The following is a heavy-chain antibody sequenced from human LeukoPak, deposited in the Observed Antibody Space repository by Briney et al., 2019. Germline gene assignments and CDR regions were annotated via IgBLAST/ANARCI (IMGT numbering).Heavy chain of an antibody. CDR1: GYSFTSYW. CDR2: IYPGDSDP. V-gene: IGHV5-51*01. CDR3: ARRMAAADTLDPYFDY. D-gene: IGHD6-13*01. J-gene: IGHJ4*02. Sequence: GESLKISCKGSGYSFTSYWIGWVRQMPGKGLEWMGIIYPGDSDPRYSPSFQGQVTISADKSIGTAYLQWSSLKASDTAMYYCARRMAAADTLDPYFDYWGQGTLVTVSS.